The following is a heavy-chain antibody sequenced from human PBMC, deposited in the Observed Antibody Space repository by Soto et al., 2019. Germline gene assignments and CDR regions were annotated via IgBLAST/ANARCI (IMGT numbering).Heavy chain of an antibody. D-gene: IGHD3-3*01. V-gene: IGHV1-2*02. CDR1: GSTFTGYC. CDR2: INPNSGAT. CDR3: ARGGGTILAPLP. Sequence: XSVKVSCHASGSTFTGYCMDLVRQAPGQGLEWMGWINPNSGATKYAQKFQGRVTLSRDTSISTAYMELSGLRSDDTAVYYCARGGGTILAPLPWGQGTLVTVSS. J-gene: IGHJ5*02.